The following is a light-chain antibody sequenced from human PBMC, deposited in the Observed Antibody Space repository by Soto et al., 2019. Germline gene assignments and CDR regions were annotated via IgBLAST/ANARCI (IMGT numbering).Light chain of an antibody. J-gene: IGLJ1*01. V-gene: IGLV2-18*02. CDR3: TSYATGSAYV. Sequence: QSALTQPPSVSGSPGQSVTISCTGTSSDVGGYNRVSWYQQPPGKAPKLLIYDVSNRPSGGSTRCSGAKSGNTASLTISGLQAEDEADYYCTSYATGSAYVFGPGTKLTVL. CDR2: DVS. CDR1: SSDVGGYNR.